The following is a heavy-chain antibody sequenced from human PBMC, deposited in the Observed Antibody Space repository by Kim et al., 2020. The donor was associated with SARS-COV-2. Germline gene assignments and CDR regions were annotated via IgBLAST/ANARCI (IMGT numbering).Heavy chain of an antibody. V-gene: IGHV4-39*01. D-gene: IGHD6-19*01. J-gene: IGHJ4*02. CDR3: ARLRSAVAGPMDY. Sequence: YNPSLKSRVTISVDTSKNQFSLKLSSVTAADTAVYYCARLRSAVAGPMDYWGQGTLVTVSS.